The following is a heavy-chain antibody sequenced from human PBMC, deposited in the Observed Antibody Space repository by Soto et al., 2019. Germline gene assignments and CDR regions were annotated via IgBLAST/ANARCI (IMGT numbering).Heavy chain of an antibody. Sequence: LRLSCAASGFSFSTYEMNWVRQAPGKGLEWVSYISKSGIDIYYADSVKGRFTISRDNANNSLYLQMNSLRAEDTAVYYCAPRKYGSFNIGAFDIWDQGXMVTV. CDR3: APRKYGSFNIGAFDI. J-gene: IGHJ3*02. D-gene: IGHD1-26*01. V-gene: IGHV3-48*03. CDR2: ISKSGIDI. CDR1: GFSFSTYE.